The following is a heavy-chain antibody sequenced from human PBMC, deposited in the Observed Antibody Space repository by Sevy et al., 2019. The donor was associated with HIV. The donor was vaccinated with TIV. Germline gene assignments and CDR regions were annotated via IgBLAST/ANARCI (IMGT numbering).Heavy chain of an antibody. CDR1: GDSISSSY. J-gene: IGHJ6*02. Sequence: SETLSLTCTVSGDSISSSYWSWIRQPTGKGLEWIGYIYYSGITNYNPSLKSRVTISRDMSKNQFSLKLSSVTAADTAVYYCARGSQYYYYAMDVWGQGTTVTVSS. CDR3: ARGSQYYYYAMDV. V-gene: IGHV4-59*01. CDR2: IYYSGIT.